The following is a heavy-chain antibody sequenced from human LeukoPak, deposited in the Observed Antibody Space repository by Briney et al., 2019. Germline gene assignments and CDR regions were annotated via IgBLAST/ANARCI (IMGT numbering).Heavy chain of an antibody. D-gene: IGHD3-3*01. J-gene: IGHJ4*02. CDR1: GFTFSSFS. Sequence: PGGSLRLSCAASGFTFSSFSMTWVRQAPGKGLEWVSSIIVSGTTYYADSVKGRFTISRDNAKNSLYLQMNSLRAEDTAVYYCIRNFDYWGQGTLVTVSS. V-gene: IGHV3-69-1*01. CDR2: IIVSGTT. CDR3: IRNFDY.